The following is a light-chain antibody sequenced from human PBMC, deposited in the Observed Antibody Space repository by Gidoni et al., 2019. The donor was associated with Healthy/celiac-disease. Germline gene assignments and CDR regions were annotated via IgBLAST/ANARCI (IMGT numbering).Light chain of an antibody. CDR2: DAS. CDR1: QSVSSY. J-gene: IGKJ4*01. V-gene: IGKV3-11*01. CDR3: QQRSNWRLT. Sequence: ELVLPQSPATLSLSPGARATLSCWASQSVSSYLAWYQQKPGQAPRLLIYDASNRATGIPARFSGSGSGTDFTLTIRSLEPEDFAVYYCQQRSNWRLTFGGGTKVEIK.